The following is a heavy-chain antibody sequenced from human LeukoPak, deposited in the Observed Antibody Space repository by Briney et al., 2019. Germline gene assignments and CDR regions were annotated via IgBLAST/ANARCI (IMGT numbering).Heavy chain of an antibody. Sequence: TFSSYWMTWVRQPPGEGLEWIGSIYFSGTTYYNPSLQGRVTISVDTAKNQFSLKVTSVTAADTAAYYCARDAHCTGVSCYSPYNWFDPWGQGTLVTVSS. V-gene: IGHV4-39*07. J-gene: IGHJ5*02. CDR2: IYFSGTT. CDR1: TFSSYW. D-gene: IGHD2-15*01. CDR3: ARDAHCTGVSCYSPYNWFDP.